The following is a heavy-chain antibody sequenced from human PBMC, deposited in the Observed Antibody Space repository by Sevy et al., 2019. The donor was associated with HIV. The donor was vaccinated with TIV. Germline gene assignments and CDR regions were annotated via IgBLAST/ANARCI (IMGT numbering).Heavy chain of an antibody. CDR2: IKQDGSEK. Sequence: ESLKISCAASGFTFSSYWMSWVRQAPGKGREWVANIKQDGSEKYYVDSVKGRFTISRDNAKNSLYLQMNSLRAEDTAVYYCASPGGKGFDPWGQGTLVTVSS. V-gene: IGHV3-7*03. D-gene: IGHD3-16*01. CDR3: ASPGGKGFDP. J-gene: IGHJ5*02. CDR1: GFTFSSYW.